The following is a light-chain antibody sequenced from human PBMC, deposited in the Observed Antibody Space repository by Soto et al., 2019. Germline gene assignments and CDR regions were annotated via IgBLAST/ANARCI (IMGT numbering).Light chain of an antibody. Sequence: DIVMTQSPLSLPVTPGEPASISCSSSQSLLQSNGYNYLDWYLQKPGQSPQLLIYFGSYRASGGPDRFSGSGAGTDFTLKIRSVESEDVGVYYCMQSQQSPPTFGQGTKVEI. CDR2: FGS. J-gene: IGKJ1*01. V-gene: IGKV2-28*01. CDR3: MQSQQSPPT. CDR1: QSLLQSNGYNY.